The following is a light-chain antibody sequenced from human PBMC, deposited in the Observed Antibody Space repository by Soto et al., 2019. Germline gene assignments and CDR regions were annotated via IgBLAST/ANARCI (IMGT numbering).Light chain of an antibody. CDR1: QSVSRY. Sequence: EIVMTQSPATLSVSPGERATLSCRASQSVSRYLAWYQQKPGQAPRLLIYGAFTRATGMPARFSGSGSGTEFTLTISSLQSEDFAVYYCQQYNDWPRTFGQGTKVEIK. CDR2: GAF. J-gene: IGKJ1*01. V-gene: IGKV3-15*01. CDR3: QQYNDWPRT.